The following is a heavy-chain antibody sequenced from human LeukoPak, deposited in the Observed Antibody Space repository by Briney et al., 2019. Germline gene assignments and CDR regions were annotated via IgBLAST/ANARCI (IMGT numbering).Heavy chain of an antibody. CDR2: IYYSGST. V-gene: IGHV4-39*01. CDR3: AGRYYDFWSGSKEIFDY. D-gene: IGHD3-3*01. CDR1: GGSISSSSYC. Sequence: SETLSLTCTVSGGSISSSSYCWGWIRQPPGKGLEWIGSIYYSGSTYYNPSLKSRVTISVDTSKNQFSLKLSSVTAADTAVYYCAGRYYDFWSGSKEIFDYWGQGTLVTVSS. J-gene: IGHJ4*02.